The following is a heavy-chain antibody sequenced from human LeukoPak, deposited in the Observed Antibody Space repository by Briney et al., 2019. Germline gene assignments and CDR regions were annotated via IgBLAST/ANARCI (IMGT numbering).Heavy chain of an antibody. J-gene: IGHJ3*02. CDR1: GFTFISYG. Sequence: GGSLRLSCAASGFTFISYGMSWVRQAPGKGLEWVADISLSGDNMFYADSVKGRFTISGDNSNNTVSLQMNSLRVDDTAVYYCAKVATPNTLDAFDIWGQGTMVTVSS. CDR3: AKVATPNTLDAFDI. V-gene: IGHV3-23*01. CDR2: ISLSGDNM. D-gene: IGHD1/OR15-1a*01.